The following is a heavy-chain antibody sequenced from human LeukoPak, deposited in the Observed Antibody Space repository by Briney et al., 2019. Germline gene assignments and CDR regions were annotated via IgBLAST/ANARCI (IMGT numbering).Heavy chain of an antibody. J-gene: IGHJ4*02. V-gene: IGHV3-7*01. CDR1: GFTFSNYW. CDR2: IKQDGSER. CDR3: ARGSMHIYHLYTDY. Sequence: GGSLRLSCAASGFTFSNYWVSWFRQAPGQGLEWVASIKQDGSERYYVDSVKGRFTISRDNAKNLLFLQLSSLRVEDTAVYYCARGSMHIYHLYTDYWGQGTLVTVSS. D-gene: IGHD3-16*02.